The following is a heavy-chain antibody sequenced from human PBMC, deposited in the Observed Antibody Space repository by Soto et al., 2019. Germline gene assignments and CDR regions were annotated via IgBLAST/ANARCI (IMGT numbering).Heavy chain of an antibody. Sequence: QVQLQQSGPGLVKPSQTLSLICTVSGASISNANYYWSWIRQPPGKGLEWIGNINYSGTTYLSPCLGSRVTLSVYTSKNQFSLRLSSSTDADTVVYFCASVTRVVGGYEVYVVEAFDIWGQGTIVTVSP. CDR2: INYSGTT. J-gene: IGHJ3*02. V-gene: IGHV4-30-4*08. D-gene: IGHD5-12*01. CDR3: ASVTRVVGGYEVYVVEAFDI. CDR1: GASISNANYY.